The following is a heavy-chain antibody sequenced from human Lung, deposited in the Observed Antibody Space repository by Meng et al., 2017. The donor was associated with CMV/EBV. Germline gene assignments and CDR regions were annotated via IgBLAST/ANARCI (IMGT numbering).Heavy chain of an antibody. J-gene: IGHJ4*02. CDR2: IRHDGTNK. D-gene: IGHD3-16*01. CDR1: GFKFDDYG. CDR3: AKDLLLFGGPNAYFDQ. Sequence: GGSLRLSCAASGFKFDDYGMHWVRQTPGKGLEWVAFIRHDGTNKFYGASVKGRFTISRDNSKSTVCLQMNSLRPEETALYYCAKDLLLFGGPNAYFDQWGQGTLVTVSS. V-gene: IGHV3-30*02.